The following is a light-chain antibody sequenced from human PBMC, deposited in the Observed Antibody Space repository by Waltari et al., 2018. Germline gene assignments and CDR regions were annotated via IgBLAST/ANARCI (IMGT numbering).Light chain of an antibody. CDR1: SRDVGGYNF. Sequence: QSALTQPASVSGSPGQSISLSCTGTSRDVGGYNFFPWYPRLPGKAPKLIIYDVGNRPSGVSNRFSGSKSGNTASLIISGLQADDEADYYCCSYTRSGSLVFGGGTKLTVL. J-gene: IGLJ2*01. V-gene: IGLV2-14*03. CDR3: CSYTRSGSLV. CDR2: DVG.